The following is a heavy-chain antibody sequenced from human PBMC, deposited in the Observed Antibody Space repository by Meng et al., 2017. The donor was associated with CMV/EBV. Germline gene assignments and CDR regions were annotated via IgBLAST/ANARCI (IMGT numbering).Heavy chain of an antibody. V-gene: IGHV3-21*01. CDR1: GISFPNYT. CDR2: ISRSGVYK. Sequence: GESLKISCAASGISFPNYTMNWVRQAPGKGLEWVSSISRSGVYKYYADSVKGRFTISRDNTKNSLFLQMNSLSAGDTAVYYCARCTCASCYETFVSAFDIWGLGTMVTVSS. CDR3: ARCTCASCYETFVSAFDI. J-gene: IGHJ3*02. D-gene: IGHD2-2*01.